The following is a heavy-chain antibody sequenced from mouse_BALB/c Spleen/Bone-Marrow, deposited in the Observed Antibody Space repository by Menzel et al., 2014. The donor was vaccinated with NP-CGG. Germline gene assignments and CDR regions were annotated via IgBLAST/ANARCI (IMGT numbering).Heavy chain of an antibody. V-gene: IGHV1-39*01. J-gene: IGHJ4*01. Sequence: VQLKQSGPELEKPGASVKISCKASGYSFTGYNMNWVMQSNGKSLEWIGNIDPYYGGTSYNQKFKGKATLTVDKSSSTAYMQLKSLTSEDSAVYYCARRGTYGSSPYDYAMDYWGQGTSVTVSS. CDR3: ARRGTYGSSPYDYAMDY. CDR1: GYSFTGYN. CDR2: IDPYYGGT. D-gene: IGHD1-1*01.